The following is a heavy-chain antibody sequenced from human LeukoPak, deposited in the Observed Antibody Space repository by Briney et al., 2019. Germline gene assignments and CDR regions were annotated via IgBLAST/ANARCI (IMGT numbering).Heavy chain of an antibody. V-gene: IGHV3-30*02. CDR1: GFTFRSYG. D-gene: IGHD1-26*01. CDR3: AKVSIVGTTTVAFDV. Sequence: PGGSLRLSCAASGFTFRSYGMHWVRQAPGKGLEWVTFIRYDGSDEYYADSVKGRFTISRDNSKNTLYLQMNSLRAEDTAVYYCAKVSIVGTTTVAFDVWGQGTMVTVSS. J-gene: IGHJ3*01. CDR2: IRYDGSDE.